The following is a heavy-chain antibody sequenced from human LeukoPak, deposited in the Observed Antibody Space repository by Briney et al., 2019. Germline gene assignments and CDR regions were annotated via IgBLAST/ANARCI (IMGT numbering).Heavy chain of an antibody. CDR2: ISSSSGTT. D-gene: IGHD5/OR15-5a*01. V-gene: IGHV3-48*01. Sequence: GGSLKLSCAASGVTFSSYSMNWVRQAPGKGLEWVSYISSSSGTTYYADSVKGRFTISRDNAKNSLYLQMNRLRAEDTAVYFCAVSFDFWGQGTLVTVSS. CDR1: GVTFSSYS. J-gene: IGHJ4*02. CDR3: AVSFDF.